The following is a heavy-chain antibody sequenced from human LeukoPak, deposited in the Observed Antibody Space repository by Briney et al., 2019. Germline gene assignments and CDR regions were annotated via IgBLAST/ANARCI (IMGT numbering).Heavy chain of an antibody. Sequence: PSETLSLTCTVSGGSISSGGYYWSWIRQHPGKGLEWIGYIYYSGSTYYNPSLKSRVTISVDTSKNQFSLKLSSVTAADTAVYYCARAPRLAYCGGDCYSNLDYWGQGTLVTVSS. D-gene: IGHD2-21*02. J-gene: IGHJ4*02. CDR3: ARAPRLAYCGGDCYSNLDY. V-gene: IGHV4-31*03. CDR1: GGSISSGGYY. CDR2: IYYSGST.